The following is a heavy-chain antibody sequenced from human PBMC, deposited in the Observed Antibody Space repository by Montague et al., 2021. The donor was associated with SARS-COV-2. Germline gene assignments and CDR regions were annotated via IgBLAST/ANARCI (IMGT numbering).Heavy chain of an antibody. CDR1: GDSVSSNIAT. CDR2: TYYRFKWYN. Sequence: CAISGDSVSSNIATWKWIRQSPSRGLEWLGRTYYRFKWYNDYAESVKSRITIDPDTSKHQFSLHLNSVTPEDTAVYYCARIPVGSKYYFDFWGQGTLVTVSS. CDR3: ARIPVGSKYYFDF. D-gene: IGHD2-2*01. V-gene: IGHV6-1*01. J-gene: IGHJ4*02.